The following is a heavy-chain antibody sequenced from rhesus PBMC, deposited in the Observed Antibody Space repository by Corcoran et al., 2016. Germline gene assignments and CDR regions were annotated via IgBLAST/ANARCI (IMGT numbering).Heavy chain of an antibody. J-gene: IGHJ4*01. CDR2: SHGDNRLT. D-gene: IGHD6-25*01. CDR1: GASFRNYW. V-gene: IGHV4-80*01. CDR3: GRLGQLANDY. Sequence: QVQLQESGAGLVKQSETLSLTCTVSGASFRNYWWSWIRQPRGKGREWIGESHGDNRLTNFHPSLTRRVTFSNDASKNQIFLKLSPVTAADTAVYYWGRLGQLANDYWGQGVLVTVSS.